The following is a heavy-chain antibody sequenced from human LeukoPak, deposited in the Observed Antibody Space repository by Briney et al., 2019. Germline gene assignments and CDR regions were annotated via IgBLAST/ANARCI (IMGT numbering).Heavy chain of an antibody. CDR3: ARTYGSGSYYNRPRYGMDV. CDR1: GGSISSSSYY. D-gene: IGHD3-10*01. CDR2: IYYSGST. Sequence: PSETLSLTCTVSGGSISSSSYYWGWIRQPPGKGLEWIGSIYYSGSTYYNLSLKSRVTISVDTSKNQFSLKLSSVTAADTAVYYCARTYGSGSYYNRPRYGMDVWGQGTTVTVSS. J-gene: IGHJ6*02. V-gene: IGHV4-39*01.